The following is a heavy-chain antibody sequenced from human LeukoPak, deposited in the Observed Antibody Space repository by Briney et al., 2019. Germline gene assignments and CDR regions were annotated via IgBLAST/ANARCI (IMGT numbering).Heavy chain of an antibody. CDR1: GGSISSKNYY. CDR2: IYYSGST. D-gene: IGHD6-19*01. J-gene: IGHJ6*03. V-gene: IGHV4-39*07. Sequence: SETLSLTCTVSGGSISSKNYYWGWIRQPPGEGLEWIGNIYYSGSTYYNPSLKSRVTISVDTSKNQFSLWLSSVTAADTAVYYCARVHGRPRYSSGWYIEGTLYYYYYMDVWGKGTTVTVSS. CDR3: ARVHGRPRYSSGWYIEGTLYYYYYMDV.